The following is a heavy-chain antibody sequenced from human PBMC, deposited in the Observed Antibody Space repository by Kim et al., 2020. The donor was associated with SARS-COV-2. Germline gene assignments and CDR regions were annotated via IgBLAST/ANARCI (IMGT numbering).Heavy chain of an antibody. V-gene: IGHV3-23*01. CDR2: ISGLSSYT. Sequence: GGSLRLSCAASGFSFSTYAINWVRHCPGEGLQWVSSISGLSSYTYYTQSVRGRFTVSRDNSKNMVYLHMTGLRAEDTGIYYCVKVVGPNSEPSGSAFDHWGQGAAVTVSS. CDR1: GFSFSTYA. CDR3: VKVVGPNSEPSGSAFDH. J-gene: IGHJ4*02. D-gene: IGHD5-12*01.